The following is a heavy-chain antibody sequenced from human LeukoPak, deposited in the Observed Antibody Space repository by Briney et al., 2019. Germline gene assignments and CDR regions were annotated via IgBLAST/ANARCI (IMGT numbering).Heavy chain of an antibody. D-gene: IGHD3-10*01. CDR3: TRVQGSGTSDY. Sequence: SETLSLTCTVSGGSISSYYWSWIRQPPGKGLERIGYIHYSGITRYNPSLKSRVTISVDTSKNQFSLKLSSVTAADTAVYYCTRVQGSGTSDYWGQGTLVTVSS. V-gene: IGHV4-59*01. CDR1: GGSISSYY. J-gene: IGHJ4*02. CDR2: IHYSGIT.